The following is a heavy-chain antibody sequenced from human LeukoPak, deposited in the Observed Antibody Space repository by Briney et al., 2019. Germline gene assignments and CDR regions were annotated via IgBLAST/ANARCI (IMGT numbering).Heavy chain of an antibody. CDR1: GFTVSSNY. V-gene: IGHV3-66*01. CDR2: IYSGGST. D-gene: IGHD3-9*01. Sequence: GGSLRLSCAASGFTVSSNYMSWVRQAPGKGLEWVSVIYSGGSTYYADSVKGRFTISRDNSKNTLYLQMNSLRAEDTAVYYCARSYYDITANYYSYGMDVWGQGTTVPVSS. J-gene: IGHJ6*02. CDR3: ARSYYDITANYYSYGMDV.